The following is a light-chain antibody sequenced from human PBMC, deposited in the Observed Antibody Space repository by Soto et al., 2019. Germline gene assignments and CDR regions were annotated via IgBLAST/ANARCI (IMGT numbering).Light chain of an antibody. V-gene: IGKV1-39*01. Sequence: DIQMTQSPSSLSASVGDRVTITCRASQSISSYLNWYQQKPGTAPKLLIYAASSLQSGVPSRFSGSGSGTDFTLTISSLQPEDFATYYCQQSYSTPPYTFGLGTKLQIK. J-gene: IGKJ2*01. CDR3: QQSYSTPPYT. CDR1: QSISSY. CDR2: AAS.